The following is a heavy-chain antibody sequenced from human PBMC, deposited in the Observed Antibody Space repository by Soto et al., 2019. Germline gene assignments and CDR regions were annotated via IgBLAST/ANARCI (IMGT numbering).Heavy chain of an antibody. Sequence: GGSLRLSCVASGFTFSDYAMSWVRQGPGKGLEWASGISGVGGSTYYPDSVKGRFTISRDNSKNTVYLEMNNLTADDTALYYCAKQRVGSSWYRDFDLWGQGTLVTVSS. CDR1: GFTFSDYA. V-gene: IGHV3-23*01. J-gene: IGHJ4*02. D-gene: IGHD6-13*01. CDR3: AKQRVGSSWYRDFDL. CDR2: ISGVGGST.